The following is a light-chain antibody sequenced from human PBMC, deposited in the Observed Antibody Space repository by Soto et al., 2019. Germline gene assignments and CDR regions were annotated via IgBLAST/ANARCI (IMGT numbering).Light chain of an antibody. CDR1: QSISSW. J-gene: IGKJ1*01. V-gene: IGKV1-5*03. CDR2: KAS. CDR3: QQYNSYET. Sequence: DIQMTQSPSTLSSSVGDTVTVTCRASQSISSWLAWYQQKPGKAPKLLIYKASSLESGVPSRFSGSGSGTEFTLTISSLQPDDFATYYCQQYNSYETFGQGTKVDIK.